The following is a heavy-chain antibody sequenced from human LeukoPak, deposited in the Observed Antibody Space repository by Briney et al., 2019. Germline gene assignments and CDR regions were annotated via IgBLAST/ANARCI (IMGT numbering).Heavy chain of an antibody. CDR2: ISTYSGNT. D-gene: IGHD5-12*01. CDR3: ARGRYSGTTYYFDY. CDR1: GYTFTSYA. Sequence: ASVKVSCKPSGYTFTSYALSWVRQAPGRGLEWMGWISTYSGNTNYAQKLQGRITMTIETSTSTAYMELRSLRAEDTAMYYCARGRYSGTTYYFDYWGQGTLVTVSS. V-gene: IGHV1-18*01. J-gene: IGHJ4*02.